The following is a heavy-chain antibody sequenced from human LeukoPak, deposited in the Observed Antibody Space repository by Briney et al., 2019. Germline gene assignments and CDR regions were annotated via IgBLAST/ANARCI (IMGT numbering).Heavy chain of an antibody. V-gene: IGHV3-48*01. CDR2: ISSSSTI. D-gene: IGHD4-17*01. J-gene: IGHJ4*02. CDR1: GFTFSSYS. Sequence: GGSLRLSCAASGFTFSSYSMNWVRQAPGKGLEWVSYISSSSTIYYADSVKGRFTISRDNAKNSLYLQMNSLRAEDTAVYYCARAPYGDYVRYFDYWGQGTLVTVSS. CDR3: ARAPYGDYVRYFDY.